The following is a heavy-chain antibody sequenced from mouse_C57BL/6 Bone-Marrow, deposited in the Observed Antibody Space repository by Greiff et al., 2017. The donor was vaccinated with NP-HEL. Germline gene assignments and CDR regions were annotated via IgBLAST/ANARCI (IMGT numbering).Heavy chain of an antibody. J-gene: IGHJ3*01. D-gene: IGHD1-1*01. V-gene: IGHV1-78*01. CDR2: IYPRDGST. CDR3: ARREDYYYGSSWFAY. Sequence: QVQLQQSDAELVKPGASVKVSCKVSGYTFTDHTIHWMKQRPEQGLEWIGYIYPRDGSTKYNEKFKGKATLTADKSSSTAYMQLNSLTSEDSAVYFCARREDYYYGSSWFAYWGQGTLVTVSA. CDR1: GYTFTDHT.